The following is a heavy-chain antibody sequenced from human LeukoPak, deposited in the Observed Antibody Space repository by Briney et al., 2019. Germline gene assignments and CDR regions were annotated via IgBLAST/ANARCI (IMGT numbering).Heavy chain of an antibody. V-gene: IGHV3-48*03. CDR3: AVGSQGDFWSGYFGY. J-gene: IGHJ4*02. Sequence: GSLRLSCAASGFTFSSYEMNWVRQAPGKGLEWVSYISSSGSTIYYADSVKGRFTISRDNAKNSLYLQMNSLRAEDTAVYYCAVGSQGDFWSGYFGYWGQGTLVTVSS. CDR2: ISSSGSTI. D-gene: IGHD3-3*01. CDR1: GFTFSSYE.